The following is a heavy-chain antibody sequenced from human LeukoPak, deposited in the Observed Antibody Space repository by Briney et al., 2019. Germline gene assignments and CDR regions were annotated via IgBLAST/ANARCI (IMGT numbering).Heavy chain of an antibody. V-gene: IGHV3-7*01. CDR1: GFTFSTYW. J-gene: IGHJ3*01. CDR2: MKGDGSEI. Sequence: GGSLRLSCAASGFTFSTYWMTWVRQAPGKGLEWVANMKGDGSEIHYVDSVKGRFTISRDNAKNSLYLQMNSLRAEDTAVYYCARPGYTAAYDLWGQGTMVTVSS. D-gene: IGHD3-9*01. CDR3: ARPGYTAAYDL.